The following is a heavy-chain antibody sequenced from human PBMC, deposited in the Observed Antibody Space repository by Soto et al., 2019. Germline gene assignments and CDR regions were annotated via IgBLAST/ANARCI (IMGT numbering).Heavy chain of an antibody. Sequence: SETLSLTCTVSGDSVTSTSYYWSWVRQSPGKGQEWIGYSYYNGDTNYNPSLKSRVTISVDTSKNQFSLNFTTVTAADTGVYYCAREGGVLRLSNWFDSWGQGIQVTVSS. V-gene: IGHV4-61*01. D-gene: IGHD3-3*01. CDR2: SYYNGDT. CDR1: GDSVTSTSYY. CDR3: AREGGVLRLSNWFDS. J-gene: IGHJ5*01.